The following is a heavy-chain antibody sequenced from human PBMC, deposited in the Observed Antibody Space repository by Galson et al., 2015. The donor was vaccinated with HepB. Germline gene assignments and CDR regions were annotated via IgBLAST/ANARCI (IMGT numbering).Heavy chain of an antibody. CDR3: ARDQLPDSSSWYGTPDY. Sequence: SLRLSCAASGFTFSSYAMHWARQAPGKGLEWVAVISYDGSNKYYADSVKGRFTISRDNSKNTLYLQMNSLRAEDTAVYYCARDQLPDSSSWYGTPDYWGQGTLVTVSS. CDR2: ISYDGSNK. J-gene: IGHJ4*02. CDR1: GFTFSSYA. V-gene: IGHV3-30-3*01. D-gene: IGHD6-13*01.